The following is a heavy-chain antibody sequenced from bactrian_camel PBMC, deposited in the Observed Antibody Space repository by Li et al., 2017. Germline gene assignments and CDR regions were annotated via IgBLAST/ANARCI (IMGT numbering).Heavy chain of an antibody. CDR3: AADWEGLGRCRESATGFGV. CDR1: PPETITVC. Sequence: VQLVESGGGSVQAEGSLRLSCAASPPETITVCMAWFRQAPGKEREAVATIDSEGTTTYAESVKGRFTISQDNAKKNLYLQMNNLKPDDTAMYYCAADWEGLGRCRESATGFGVWGRGTQVTVS. D-gene: IGHD4*01. J-gene: IGHJ4*01. CDR2: IDSEGTT. V-gene: IGHV3S53*01.